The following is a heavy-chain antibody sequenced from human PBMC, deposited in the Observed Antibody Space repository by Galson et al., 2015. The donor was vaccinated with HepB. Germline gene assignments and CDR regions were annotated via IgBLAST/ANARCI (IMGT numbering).Heavy chain of an antibody. CDR1: GGTFSSYT. D-gene: IGHD4-17*01. CDR3: ARLTVTNLNYYYYGMDV. CDR2: IIPILGIA. J-gene: IGHJ6*02. Sequence: SVKVSCKASGGTFSSYTISWVRQAPGQGLEWMGGIIPILGIANYAQKFQGRVTITADKSTSTAYMELSSLRSEDTAVYYCARLTVTNLNYYYYGMDVWGQGTTVTVSS. V-gene: IGHV1-69*10.